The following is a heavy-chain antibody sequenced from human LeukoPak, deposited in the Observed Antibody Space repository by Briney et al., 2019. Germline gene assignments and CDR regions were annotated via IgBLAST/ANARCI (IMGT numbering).Heavy chain of an antibody. CDR1: GFTFSSYA. J-gene: IGHJ6*04. CDR2: IKQDGIEK. Sequence: GGSLRLSCAASGFTFSSYAMHWVRQAPGKGLEWVANIKQDGIEKYYVDSVKGRFTISRDNAENSMYLQMNSLRAEDTAVYFCARALGVTPPYYFSYGMDVWGKGATVTVSS. V-gene: IGHV3-7*03. D-gene: IGHD2-21*02. CDR3: ARALGVTPPYYFSYGMDV.